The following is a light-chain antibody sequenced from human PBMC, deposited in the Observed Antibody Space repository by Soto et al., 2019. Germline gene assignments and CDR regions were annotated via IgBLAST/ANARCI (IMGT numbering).Light chain of an antibody. CDR1: QSISSY. V-gene: IGKV1-39*01. J-gene: IGKJ1*01. CDR3: QQSYSTPRT. CDR2: AAY. Sequence: DLQMTQSPSSLSASVGDRVTITCRASQSISSYLNWYQQKPGKAPKLLIYAAYSLQSGVPSRFSGSGSGTEFTLTISSLQPEDFATYYCQQSYSTPRTFGQGTKVDIK.